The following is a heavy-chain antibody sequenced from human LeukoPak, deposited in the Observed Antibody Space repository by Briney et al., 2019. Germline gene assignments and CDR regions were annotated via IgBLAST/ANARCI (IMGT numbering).Heavy chain of an antibody. CDR3: ARWTVVVPALYYFDY. D-gene: IGHD2-2*01. V-gene: IGHV4-61*02. J-gene: IGHJ4*02. Sequence: PSETLSLTCTVSGGSISSGSYYWSWIRQPAGKGLEWIGRIYTSGSTNYNPSLKSRVTISVDTSKNQFSLKLSSVTAADTAVYYCARWTVVVPALYYFDYWGQGTLVTVSS. CDR2: IYTSGST. CDR1: GGSISSGSYY.